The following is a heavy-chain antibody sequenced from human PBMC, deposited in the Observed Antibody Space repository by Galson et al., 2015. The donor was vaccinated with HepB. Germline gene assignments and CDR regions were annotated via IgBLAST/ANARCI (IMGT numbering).Heavy chain of an antibody. J-gene: IGHJ3*01. Sequence: SLRLSCAASGFTFNTYAMSWVRQAPGKGLEWVSSISGSGGSTYYADSVKGRFTISRDNSKYTLYLQMNSLRVEDTAVYYCAKEIPSSAEGGDAFDVWGRGTMVTVSS. CDR1: GFTFNTYA. V-gene: IGHV3-23*01. CDR3: AKEIPSSAEGGDAFDV. D-gene: IGHD1-14*01. CDR2: ISGSGGST.